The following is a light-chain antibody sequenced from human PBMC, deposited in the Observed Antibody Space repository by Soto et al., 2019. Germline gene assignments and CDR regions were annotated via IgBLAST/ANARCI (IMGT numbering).Light chain of an antibody. CDR1: SSNIGNNY. J-gene: IGLJ2*01. CDR3: GTWDSSLSAVV. CDR2: DNN. Sequence: QSVLTQPPSASAAPGQKVTISCSGSSSNIGNNYVSWYQQFPGTAPKLLIYDNNERLSGIPDRFSGSKSGTSATLGITGLQTGDEADYYCGTWDSSLSAVVFGGGTQLTVL. V-gene: IGLV1-51*01.